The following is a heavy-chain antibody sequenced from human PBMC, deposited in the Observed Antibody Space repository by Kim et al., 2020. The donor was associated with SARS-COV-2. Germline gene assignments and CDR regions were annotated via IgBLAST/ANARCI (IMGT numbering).Heavy chain of an antibody. CDR3: ARLGKDDFWSGYRVGGFDY. J-gene: IGHJ4*02. CDR2: INPSGGST. V-gene: IGHV1-46*01. Sequence: ASVKVSCKASGYTFTSYYMHWVRQAPGQGLEWMGIINPSGGSTSYAQKFQGRVTMTRATSTSTVYMELSSLRSEDTAVYYCARLGKDDFWSGYRVGGFDYWGQGTLVTVSS. CDR1: GYTFTSYY. D-gene: IGHD3-3*01.